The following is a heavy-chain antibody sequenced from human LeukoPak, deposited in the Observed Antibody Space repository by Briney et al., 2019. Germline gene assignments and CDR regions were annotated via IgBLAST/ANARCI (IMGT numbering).Heavy chain of an antibody. CDR1: KFSISRYN. CDR2: ISSSSSNI. D-gene: IGHD1-1*01. J-gene: IGHJ4*02. Sequence: PGGSLRLSCIDSKFSISRYNMNWVRQAPGKGLEWVSSISSSSSNIYYADSVKGRFTISRDNAKNSLYLQMNSLRVEDTAVYYCARCTTGRTFGSLREIKRSREIDYWGQGTLVTVSS. CDR3: ARCTTGRTFGSLREIKRSREIDY. V-gene: IGHV3-21*01.